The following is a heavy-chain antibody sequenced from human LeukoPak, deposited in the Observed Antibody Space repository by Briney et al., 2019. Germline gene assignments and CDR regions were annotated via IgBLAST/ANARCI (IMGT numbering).Heavy chain of an antibody. CDR1: GFTFDDYG. Sequence: GGSLRLSCAASGFTFDDYGMSWVRQAPGKGLEWVSAISGSGGSTYYADSVKGRFTISRDNSKNTLYLQMNSLRAEDTAVYYCAKDESIAAAPQPVDYWGQGTLVTVSS. V-gene: IGHV3-23*01. D-gene: IGHD6-13*01. CDR2: ISGSGGST. J-gene: IGHJ4*02. CDR3: AKDESIAAAPQPVDY.